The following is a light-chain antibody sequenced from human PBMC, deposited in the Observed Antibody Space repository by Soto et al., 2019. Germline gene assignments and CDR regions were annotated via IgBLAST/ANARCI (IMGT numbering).Light chain of an antibody. CDR1: QTIGDN. V-gene: IGKV1-39*01. Sequence: DIQMTQSPSSLSASVGDRITITCRASQTIGDNLNWYQHNPGTAPNLLIYAASSLQSGVPSRFSGSGSGTDFTLTISDLQPEDFVTYYCQQSYSTPRTFGQGTKLEIK. CDR2: AAS. J-gene: IGKJ2*01. CDR3: QQSYSTPRT.